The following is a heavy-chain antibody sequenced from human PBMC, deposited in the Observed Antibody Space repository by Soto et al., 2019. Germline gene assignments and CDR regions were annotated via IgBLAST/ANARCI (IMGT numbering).Heavy chain of an antibody. V-gene: IGHV4-39*01. J-gene: IGHJ6*02. D-gene: IGHD3-16*01. CDR3: ARSGWGRYYYYYGMDV. CDR2: IYYSGST. CDR1: GGSISSSSYY. Sequence: QLQLQESGPGLVKPSETLSLTCTVSGGSISSSSYYWGWIRQPPGKGLEWIGSIYYSGSTYHNPSLKSRVTISVDTSKNQFSLKLSSVTAADTAVYYCARSGWGRYYYYYGMDVWGQGTTVTVSS.